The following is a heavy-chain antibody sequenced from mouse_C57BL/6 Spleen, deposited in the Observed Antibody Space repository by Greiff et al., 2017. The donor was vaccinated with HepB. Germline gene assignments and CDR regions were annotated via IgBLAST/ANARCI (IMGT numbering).Heavy chain of an antibody. V-gene: IGHV5-6*01. Sequence: EVHLVESGGDLVKPGGSLKLSCAASGFTFSSYGMSWVRQTPDKRLEWVATISSGGSYTYYPDSVKGRFTISRDNAKNTLYLQMSSLKSEDTAMYYCARLLYYYGSRGYAMDYWGQGTSVTVSS. D-gene: IGHD1-1*01. CDR3: ARLLYYYGSRGYAMDY. CDR2: ISSGGSYT. J-gene: IGHJ4*01. CDR1: GFTFSSYG.